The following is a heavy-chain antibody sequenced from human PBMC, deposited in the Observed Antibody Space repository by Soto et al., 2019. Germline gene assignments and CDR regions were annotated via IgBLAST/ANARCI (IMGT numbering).Heavy chain of an antibody. V-gene: IGHV3-30*18. CDR1: GFTFSSYG. Sequence: QAGGSLRLSCAASGFTFSSYGMHWVRQAPGKGLEWVAVISYDGSNKYYADSVKGRFTISRDNSKNTLYLQMNSLRAEDTAVYYCAKEGDINSGNGMDVWGQGTTVTVSS. D-gene: IGHD2-15*01. J-gene: IGHJ6*02. CDR2: ISYDGSNK. CDR3: AKEGDINSGNGMDV.